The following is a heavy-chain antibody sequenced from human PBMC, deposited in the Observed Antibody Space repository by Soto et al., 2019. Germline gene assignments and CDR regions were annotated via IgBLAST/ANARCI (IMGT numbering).Heavy chain of an antibody. CDR3: AGSLSGYDYYYFDY. J-gene: IGHJ4*02. V-gene: IGHV4-31*03. CDR2: IYYSGST. CDR1: GGSISSGGYY. D-gene: IGHD5-12*01. Sequence: QVQLQESGPGLVKPSETLSLTCTVSGGSISSGGYYWSWIRQHPGKGLEWIGYIYYSGSTYYNPSLKSRVTISVDTSNNQFSLKLSSVTAADTAVYYCAGSLSGYDYYYFDYWGQGTLVTVSS.